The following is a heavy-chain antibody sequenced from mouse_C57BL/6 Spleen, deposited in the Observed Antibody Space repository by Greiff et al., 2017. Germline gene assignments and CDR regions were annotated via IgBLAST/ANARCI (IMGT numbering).Heavy chain of an antibody. Sequence: VQLQQPGAELVKPGASVKLSCKASGYTFTSYWMHWVKQRPGQGLEWIGMIHPNSGSTNYNEKFKSKATLTVDKSSSTAYMQLSSLTSEDSAVYYCARCPHYYGSSWFAYWGQGTLVTVSA. D-gene: IGHD1-1*01. V-gene: IGHV1-64*01. J-gene: IGHJ3*01. CDR3: ARCPHYYGSSWFAY. CDR2: IHPNSGST. CDR1: GYTFTSYW.